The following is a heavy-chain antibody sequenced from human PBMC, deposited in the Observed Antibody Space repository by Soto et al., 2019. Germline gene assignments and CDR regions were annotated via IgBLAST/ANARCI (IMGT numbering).Heavy chain of an antibody. CDR1: RFSFSDYA. J-gene: IGHJ4*02. CDR2: ISNDGNRK. CDR3: AKENGYSSSWFEFDD. V-gene: IGHV3-30-3*01. Sequence: PGGSLRLSCAASRFSFSDYAMHWVRQAPGKGLEWVAVISNDGNRKYYADSVKGRFTISRDNSKDTLYLQMNSLRAEDTAVYYCAKENGYSSSWFEFDDSGQGTLVTVSS. D-gene: IGHD6-13*01.